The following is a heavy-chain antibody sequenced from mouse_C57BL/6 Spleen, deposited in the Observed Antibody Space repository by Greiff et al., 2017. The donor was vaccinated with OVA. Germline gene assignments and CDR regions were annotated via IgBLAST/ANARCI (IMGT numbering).Heavy chain of an antibody. V-gene: IGHV3-6*01. J-gene: IGHJ1*03. CDR1: GYSFTSGYY. CDR2: ISYDGSN. CDR3: ARDSMVTTFDV. D-gene: IGHD2-2*01. Sequence: EVKLEESGPGLVKPSPSLSLSCSVTGYSFTSGYYWYWIRQSPGNILEWLGFISYDGSNNYNPNLKKRITITRDTTKNQFFLKLNTVTTEDTATYYCARDSMVTTFDVWGTGTTVTVSS.